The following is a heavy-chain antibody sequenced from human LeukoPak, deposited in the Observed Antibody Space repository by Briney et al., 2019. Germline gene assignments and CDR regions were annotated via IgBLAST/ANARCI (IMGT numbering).Heavy chain of an antibody. D-gene: IGHD6-19*01. CDR2: ISYDGSSK. V-gene: IGHV3-30*18. J-gene: IGHJ4*02. Sequence: GTSLRLSCAASGFTFSTYGMHWVRQAPGKGLEWVAVISYDGSSKYYADSVKGRFTISRDNSKNTLYLQMNSLRAEDTAVYYCAKEGQQWPAGYYWGQGTLVTVSS. CDR1: GFTFSTYG. CDR3: AKEGQQWPAGYY.